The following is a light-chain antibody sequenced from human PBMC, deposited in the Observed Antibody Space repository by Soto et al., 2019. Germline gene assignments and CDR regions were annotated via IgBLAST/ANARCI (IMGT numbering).Light chain of an antibody. CDR3: QQYYHVPVT. Sequence: DIVMTQSPDSLSVPLGERATISCKPSQTLLYSSNNKNYLAWFQQKPGQPPKLLIYWVSTRNSGVPDRFSGSGSGTDFTLSISGLQAEDAAIYYCQQYYHVPVTFGQGTRLEI. CDR1: QTLLYSSNNKNY. CDR2: WVS. V-gene: IGKV4-1*01. J-gene: IGKJ5*01.